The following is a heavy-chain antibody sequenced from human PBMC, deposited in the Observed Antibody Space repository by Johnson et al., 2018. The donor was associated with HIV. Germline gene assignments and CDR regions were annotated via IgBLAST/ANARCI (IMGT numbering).Heavy chain of an antibody. CDR1: GFTFSNAW. CDR3: ARVKGATNALDI. Sequence: EVQLVESGGGVVQTGRSLRLSCAVSGFTFSNAWLTWVRHAPGKGLEWIARIKSESDGGATDYSVPVRGRFTVSRDDSKNTLYLQMNSLKTEDTSLYYCARVKGATNALDIWGQGTMVTVSS. J-gene: IGHJ3*02. D-gene: IGHD1-26*01. CDR2: IKSESDGGAT. V-gene: IGHV3-15*01.